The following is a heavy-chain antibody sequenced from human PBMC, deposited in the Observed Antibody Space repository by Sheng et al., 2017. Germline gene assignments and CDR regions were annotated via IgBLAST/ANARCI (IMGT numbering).Heavy chain of an antibody. CDR3: ARAENYYGDYGYYFDY. CDR1: VAPSVVTT. J-gene: IGHJ4*02. D-gene: IGHD4-17*01. CDR2: SITVGAT. Sequence: QVQLQESGPGLVKAFRRPCPSPALSLVAPSVVTTGAGSGSPQGRDWSGLGISITVGATTTTPPSKSRVTISVDTSKNQFSLKLSSVTAADTAVYYCARAENYYGDYGYYFDYWGQGTLVTVSS. V-gene: IGHV4-59*01.